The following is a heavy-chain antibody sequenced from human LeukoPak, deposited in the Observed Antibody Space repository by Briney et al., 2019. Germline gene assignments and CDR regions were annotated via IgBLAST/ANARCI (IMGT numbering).Heavy chain of an antibody. CDR1: GFTFSDYY. CDR3: ARDPHITMIVVVIPDY. Sequence: GGSLRLSCAASGFTFSDYYMNWVRQAPGKGLEWVSSISSSSTIYYADSVKGRFTISRDNAKNSLYLQMNSLRAEDTVVYYCARDPHITMIVVVIPDYWGQGTLVTVSS. V-gene: IGHV3-69-1*02. CDR2: ISSSSTI. D-gene: IGHD3-22*01. J-gene: IGHJ4*02.